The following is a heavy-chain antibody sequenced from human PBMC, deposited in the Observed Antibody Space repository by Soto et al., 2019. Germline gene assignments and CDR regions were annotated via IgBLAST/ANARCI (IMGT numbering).Heavy chain of an antibody. CDR2: IYWDDDK. V-gene: IGHV2-5*02. J-gene: IGHJ4*02. D-gene: IGHD3-3*01. CDR3: AHRVLRTVFGLVTTTAIYFDF. CDR1: GFSLTTSGVG. Sequence: QITLNESGPTLVNPTQPLTLTCTFSGFSLTTSGVGVGWIRQSPGKAPEWLALIYWDDDKRYSPSLKSRLTITKDTSKNQVVLTMANLDTADTATYYCAHRVLRTVFGLVTTTAIYFDFWGQGTPVAFSS.